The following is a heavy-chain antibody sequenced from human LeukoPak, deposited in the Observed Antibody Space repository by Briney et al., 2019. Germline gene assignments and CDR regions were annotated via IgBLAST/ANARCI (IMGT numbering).Heavy chain of an antibody. CDR2: IKLDGSEA. V-gene: IGHV3-7*01. Sequence: GGSLGLSCVASGFTFSNYWMTWVRQAPGKGLEWVANIKLDGSEAYYVDSVKGQFTISRDNTQNSLYLQMNSLRAEDTAVYYCAELGITMIGGVWGKGTTVTISS. CDR1: GFTFSNYW. J-gene: IGHJ6*04. CDR3: AELGITMIGGV. D-gene: IGHD3-10*02.